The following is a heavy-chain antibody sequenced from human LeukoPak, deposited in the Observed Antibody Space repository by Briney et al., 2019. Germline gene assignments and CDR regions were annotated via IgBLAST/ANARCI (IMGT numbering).Heavy chain of an antibody. D-gene: IGHD6-13*01. CDR2: ISSGGST. J-gene: IGHJ4*02. Sequence: GVSLRLSCAASGFTVSSNYMSWVRQAPGKGLEWVSIISSGGSTYYADSVKGRFTISRDNSKNTLYLQMNSLRAEDTAIYYCARGGIGHCDYWGQGTLVTVSS. V-gene: IGHV3-53*01. CDR1: GFTVSSNY. CDR3: ARGGIGHCDY.